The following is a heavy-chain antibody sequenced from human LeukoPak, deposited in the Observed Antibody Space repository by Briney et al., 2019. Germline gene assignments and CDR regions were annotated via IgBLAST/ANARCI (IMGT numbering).Heavy chain of an antibody. J-gene: IGHJ4*02. CDR3: VKDGYSGDFPGSFDY. D-gene: IGHD5-12*01. Sequence: GGSLRLSCAASGFTFRSYAMNWVRQAPGKGLEWVSGISRSGSVKYYADSVKGRFTISRDNAKNTLFLHLNSLRDEDTAVYYCVKDGYSGDFPGSFDYWGQGARVTVSS. V-gene: IGHV3-23*01. CDR1: GFTFRSYA. CDR2: ISRSGSVK.